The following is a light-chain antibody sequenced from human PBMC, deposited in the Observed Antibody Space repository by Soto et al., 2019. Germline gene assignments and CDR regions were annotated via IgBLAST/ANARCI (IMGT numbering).Light chain of an antibody. CDR2: ATS. V-gene: IGKV3-20*01. CDR1: QSVSSTY. J-gene: IGKJ1*01. CDR3: QHYGSSLWT. Sequence: EIVLTQSPGTLSLSPGERASLSCRASQSVSSTYLAWYQQKPDQAPRLLIYATSTRATGIPDRFSGSGSGTDFTLTISRLEPEDFAVYYCQHYGSSLWTFGQGTKVEIK.